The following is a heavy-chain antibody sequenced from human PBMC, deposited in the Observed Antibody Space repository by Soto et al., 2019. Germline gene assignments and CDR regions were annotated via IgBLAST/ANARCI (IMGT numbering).Heavy chain of an antibody. CDR3: AKGYSSSWLGYFDY. CDR1: GFTFSTYG. V-gene: IGHV3-30*18. D-gene: IGHD6-13*01. Sequence: QVQLVESGGGVVQPGRSLRLSCADSGFTFSTYGIHWVRQAPGKGLEWVAVISSDGSNKYYADSVKGRFTISRDNSKNTLYLQMNSLSPEDTAVYYCAKGYSSSWLGYFDYWGQGTLVTVSS. J-gene: IGHJ4*02. CDR2: ISSDGSNK.